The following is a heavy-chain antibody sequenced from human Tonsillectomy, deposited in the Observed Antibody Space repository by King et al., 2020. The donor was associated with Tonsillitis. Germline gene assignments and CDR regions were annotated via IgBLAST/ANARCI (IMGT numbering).Heavy chain of an antibody. Sequence: VQLVESGGGLVQPGRSLRLSCTASGFTFGDYAMSWFRQAPRKGLEWVGFIRGKGYGGTPEYAASVKGRFTISRDDSTSIAYLQMTSLKTEDTAVYYCARHGIPTGGSNDYWGQGTLVTVSS. J-gene: IGHJ4*02. D-gene: IGHD3-16*01. V-gene: IGHV3-49*03. CDR2: IRGKGYGGTP. CDR3: ARHGIPTGGSNDY. CDR1: GFTFGDYA.